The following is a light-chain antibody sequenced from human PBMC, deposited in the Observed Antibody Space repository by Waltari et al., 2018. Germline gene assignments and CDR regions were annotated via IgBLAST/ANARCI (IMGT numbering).Light chain of an antibody. V-gene: IGKV3-20*01. CDR1: QSVTSIS. J-gene: IGKJ4*02. CDR2: GTS. CDR3: QQYDGEVVT. Sequence: EIVLTPSPGTLSLSPGERATLSCRASQSVTSISLTWSQQKLGQAPRLLIYGTSSRATGSPDRFSGSGSGTDFTLTISRLEPEDFAVDYCQQYDGEVVTFGGGTKVEI.